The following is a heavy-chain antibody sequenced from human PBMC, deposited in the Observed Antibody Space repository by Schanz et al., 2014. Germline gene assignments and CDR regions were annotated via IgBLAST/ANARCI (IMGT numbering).Heavy chain of an antibody. Sequence: EVQLLESGGGLVQPGGSLRLSCAASGFTFSTSAMSWVRQVPGKGLEWVSAILGLASTTYYADSVKGRFTISRDNSKNTVYIQMNSLRAEDTAVYYCARGGPAYYFDDWGQGTLVNVSP. CDR2: ILGLASTT. CDR1: GFTFSTSA. CDR3: ARGGPAYYFDD. V-gene: IGHV3-23*01. J-gene: IGHJ4*02.